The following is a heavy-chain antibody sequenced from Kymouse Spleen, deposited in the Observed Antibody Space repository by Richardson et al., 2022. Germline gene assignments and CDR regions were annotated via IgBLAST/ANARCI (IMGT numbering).Heavy chain of an antibody. J-gene: IGHJ5*02. CDR3: ARGGDGDYVEWFDP. Sequence: QVQLQQWGAGLLKPSETLSLTCAVYGGSFSGYYWSWIRQPPGKGLEWIGEINHSGSTNYNPSLKSRVTISVDTSKNQFSLKLSSVTAADTAVYYCARGGDGDYVEWFDPWGQGTLVTVSS. V-gene: IGHV4-34*01. CDR2: INHSGST. CDR1: GGSFSGYY. D-gene: IGHD4-17*01.